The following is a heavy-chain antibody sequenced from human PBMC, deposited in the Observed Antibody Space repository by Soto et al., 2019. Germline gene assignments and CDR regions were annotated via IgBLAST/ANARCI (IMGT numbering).Heavy chain of an antibody. D-gene: IGHD2-15*01. V-gene: IGHV3-11*06. CDR2: ISSSSSYT. CDR3: ARAGSWAGNGMDV. Sequence: QVQLVESGGGLVKPGGSLRLSCAASGFTFSDYYMSWIRQAPGKGLEWVSYISSSSSYTNYADSVKGRFTISRDNAKNSLYLQVISLRAEDTAVYYCARAGSWAGNGMDVWGQGTTVTVSS. J-gene: IGHJ6*02. CDR1: GFTFSDYY.